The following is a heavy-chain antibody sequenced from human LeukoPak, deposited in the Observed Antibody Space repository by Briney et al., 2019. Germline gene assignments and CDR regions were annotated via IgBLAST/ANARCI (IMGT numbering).Heavy chain of an antibody. J-gene: IGHJ4*02. CDR1: GGSFSGYY. D-gene: IGHD3-22*01. Sequence: SETLSLTCAVYGGSFSGYYWSWIRQPPGKGLEWIGEIYHSGSTNYNPSIKSRVTISVDKSKNQFSLKLSSVTAADTAVYYCAREEYYYDSSGYSYYFDCWGQGTLVTVSS. CDR2: IYHSGST. V-gene: IGHV4-34*01. CDR3: AREEYYYDSSGYSYYFDC.